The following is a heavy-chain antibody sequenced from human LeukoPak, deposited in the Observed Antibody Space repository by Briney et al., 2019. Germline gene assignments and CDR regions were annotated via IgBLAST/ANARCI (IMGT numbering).Heavy chain of an antibody. CDR2: MNPHSGNT. CDR1: GYTFSNYD. Sequence: AAVTVSCKASGYTFSNYDINWVRQATGQGLEWMGWMNPHSGNTGYVQKFQGRVPFTRDTSTTTAYMELTSLRSEDTAVYYCARNGREARHFQHWGQGTLVNVSS. D-gene: IGHD6-6*01. J-gene: IGHJ1*01. CDR3: ARNGREARHFQH. V-gene: IGHV1-8*03.